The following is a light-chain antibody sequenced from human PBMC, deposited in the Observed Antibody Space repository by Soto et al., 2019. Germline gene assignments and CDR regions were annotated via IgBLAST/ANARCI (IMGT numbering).Light chain of an antibody. J-gene: IGKJ4*01. CDR1: QSVSRNY. CDR3: HQYGSSPLT. CDR2: GAS. Sequence: EIVLTQSPGTLSLSPGERATLSCRASQSVSRNYLAWYQQKPGQAPRLLIYGASSRATGIPDRFGGSGSGTDFTLTISRLEPEDFAVYYCHQYGSSPLTCGGGTKVEIK. V-gene: IGKV3-20*01.